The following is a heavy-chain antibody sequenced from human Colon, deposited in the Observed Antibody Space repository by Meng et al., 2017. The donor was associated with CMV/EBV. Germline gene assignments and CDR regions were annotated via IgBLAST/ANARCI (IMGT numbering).Heavy chain of an antibody. D-gene: IGHD3-16*02. J-gene: IGHJ4*02. CDR1: GYSFTTQA. CDR2: IYPYNGNT. V-gene: IGHV1-18*01. Sequence: ASVKVSCKASGYSFTTQAISWVRQAPGQGLEWLGWIYPYNGNTKYAPRLQDRITMTADTSMNTAFLELRSLRVDDTAVYYCARDYPRPEHPKRDYWGQGTLVTVSS. CDR3: ARDYPRPEHPKRDY.